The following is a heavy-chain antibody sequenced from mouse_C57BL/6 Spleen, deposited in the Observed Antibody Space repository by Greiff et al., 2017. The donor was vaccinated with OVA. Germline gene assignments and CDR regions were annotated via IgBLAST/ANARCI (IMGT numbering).Heavy chain of an antibody. Sequence: QVQLQQPGAELVKPGASVKMSCKASGYTFTSYWITWVKQRPGQGLEWIGDIYPGSGSTNYNEKFKSKATLTVDKSSSTAYMQLSSLTSEDSAVYYCARCYYGSSPVYFDYWGQGTTLTVSS. V-gene: IGHV1-55*01. CDR1: GYTFTSYW. CDR3: ARCYYGSSPVYFDY. CDR2: IYPGSGST. D-gene: IGHD1-1*01. J-gene: IGHJ2*01.